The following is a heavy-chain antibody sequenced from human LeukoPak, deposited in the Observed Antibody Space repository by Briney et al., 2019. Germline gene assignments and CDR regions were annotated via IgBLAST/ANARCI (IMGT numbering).Heavy chain of an antibody. CDR2: ISSSSSYI. D-gene: IGHD6-19*01. J-gene: IGHJ4*02. Sequence: GGALRLSCPGSGFTLSSHSMSWLGQAQAKGLDGVSSISSSSSYIYDADTVKGRFTISRDNAKISLYLQINSLTAEDTAVYYCARDDPSPGYSSGWPYFDYWGQGTLVTVSS. CDR3: ARDDPSPGYSSGWPYFDY. CDR1: GFTLSSHS. V-gene: IGHV3-21*01.